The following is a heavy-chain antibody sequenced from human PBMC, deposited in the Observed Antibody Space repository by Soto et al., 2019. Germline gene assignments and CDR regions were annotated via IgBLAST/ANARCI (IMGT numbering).Heavy chain of an antibody. CDR2: IYSAGSA. J-gene: IGHJ4*02. D-gene: IGHD6-13*01. Sequence: GGSLRLSCAASGFTVSSYYMSWVRQAPGKGLEWVSVIYSAGSADFADSVKGRFTISRDNSKNTLYLQMSSLRAEDTAVYYCARVHSGSYYYFDYWGQGTLVTVSS. CDR1: GFTVSSYY. V-gene: IGHV3-66*01. CDR3: ARVHSGSYYYFDY.